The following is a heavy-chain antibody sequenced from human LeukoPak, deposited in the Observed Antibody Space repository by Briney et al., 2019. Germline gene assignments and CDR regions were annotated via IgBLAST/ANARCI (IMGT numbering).Heavy chain of an antibody. CDR2: ISGSGGST. D-gene: IGHD3-10*01. CDR3: AEDGGWFGAYGMDV. V-gene: IGHV3-23*01. J-gene: IGHJ6*02. Sequence: GGSLRLSCAASGFTFSSYAMSWVRQAPGKGLEWVSAISGSGGSTYYADSVKGRFTISRDNSKNTLYLQMNSLRAEDTAVYYCAEDGGWFGAYGMDVWGQGTTVTVSS. CDR1: GFTFSSYA.